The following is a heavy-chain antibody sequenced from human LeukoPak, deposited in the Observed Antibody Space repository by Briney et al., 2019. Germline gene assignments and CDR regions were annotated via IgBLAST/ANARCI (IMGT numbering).Heavy chain of an antibody. CDR2: IRYDGSNK. Sequence: GGSLRLSCAASGFTFSSYGMHWVRQAPGKGLEWVAFIRYDGSNKYYADSVKGRFTISRDNSKNTLYLQMNSLRAEDTAVYYCARGVYGDYANYYYYYMDVWGKGTTVTVSS. CDR3: ARGVYGDYANYYYYYMDV. D-gene: IGHD4-17*01. V-gene: IGHV3-30*02. J-gene: IGHJ6*03. CDR1: GFTFSSYG.